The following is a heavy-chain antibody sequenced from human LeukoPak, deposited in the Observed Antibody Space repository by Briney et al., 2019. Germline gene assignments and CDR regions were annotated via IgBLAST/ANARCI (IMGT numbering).Heavy chain of an antibody. J-gene: IGHJ6*03. D-gene: IGHD2-15*01. CDR2: IYYSGST. CDR3: ARDSAILSYYYYMDV. Sequence: SETLSLTCTVSGGSISSSSYYWGWIRQPPGKGLEWIGSIYYSGSTYYNPSLKSRVTISVDTSKNQFSLKLSSVTAADTAVYYCARDSAILSYYYYMDVWGKGATVTVSS. V-gene: IGHV4-39*07. CDR1: GGSISSSSYY.